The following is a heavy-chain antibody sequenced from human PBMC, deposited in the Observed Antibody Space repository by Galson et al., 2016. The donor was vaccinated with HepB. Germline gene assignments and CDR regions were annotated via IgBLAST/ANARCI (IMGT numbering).Heavy chain of an antibody. D-gene: IGHD1-26*01. J-gene: IGHJ4*02. CDR2: ISYDRSNK. CDR3: ARGDIVGAIFDY. CDR1: GFTFSSYG. V-gene: IGHV3-30*03. Sequence: SLRLSCAASGFTFSSYGMHWVRQAPGKGLEWVAVISYDRSNKYYADSVKGRFTISRDNAKNSLYLQMNSLRAEDTAVYYCARGDIVGAIFDYWGQGTLVTVSS.